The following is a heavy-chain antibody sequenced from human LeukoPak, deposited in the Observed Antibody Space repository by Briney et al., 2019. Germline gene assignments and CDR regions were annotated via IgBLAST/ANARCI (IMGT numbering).Heavy chain of an antibody. J-gene: IGHJ4*02. Sequence: GGSLRLSCAASGFTFSSYWMSWVRQAPGKGLEWVANIKQDGSEKYYVDSVKGRFTISRGNAKNSLYLQMNSLRAEDTAVYYCARETSYNWNYFDYWGQGTLVTVSS. V-gene: IGHV3-7*01. CDR1: GFTFSSYW. CDR3: ARETSYNWNYFDY. D-gene: IGHD1-20*01. CDR2: IKQDGSEK.